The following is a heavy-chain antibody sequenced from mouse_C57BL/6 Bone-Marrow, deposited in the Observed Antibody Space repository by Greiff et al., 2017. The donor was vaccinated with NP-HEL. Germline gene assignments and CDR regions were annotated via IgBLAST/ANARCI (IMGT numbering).Heavy chain of an antibody. CDR2: INPNNGGT. CDR3: ARDGYYSSWYFDV. CDR1: GYTFTDYY. D-gene: IGHD2-3*01. Sequence: VQLHQSGPELVKPGASVKISCKASGYTFTDYYMNWVKQSHGKSLEWIGDINPNNGGTSYNQKFKGKATLTVAKSSSTAYMELRSLTSEDSAVYYCARDGYYSSWYFDVWGTGTTVTVSS. V-gene: IGHV1-26*01. J-gene: IGHJ1*03.